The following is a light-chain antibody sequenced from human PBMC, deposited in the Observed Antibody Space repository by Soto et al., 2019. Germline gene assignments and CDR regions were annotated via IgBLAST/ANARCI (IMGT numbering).Light chain of an antibody. CDR1: QSVSSSY. V-gene: IGKV3-20*01. J-gene: IGKJ2*01. CDR2: AAS. CDR3: QQYGSSPPYT. Sequence: EMVLTQSPGTLSLSPGERATLSCRASQSVSSSYLAWYQQKPGPAPSLLIYAASSRSTGIPDRFSGSGSGTDFALTISRLEPEDFAVYYCQQYGSSPPYTFGQGTKLEIK.